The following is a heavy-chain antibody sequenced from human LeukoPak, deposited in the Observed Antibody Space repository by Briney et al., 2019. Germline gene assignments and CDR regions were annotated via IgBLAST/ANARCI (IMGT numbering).Heavy chain of an antibody. CDR3: ARIRFPAAMVVGY. J-gene: IGHJ4*02. V-gene: IGHV1-2*02. Sequence: RASVKDSCKASGYTFTGYYMHWVRQAPGQGLEWMGWINPNSGGTNYAQKFQGRVTMTRDTSISTAYMELSRLRSDDTAVYYCARIRFPAAMVVGYLGQGTLVTVSS. CDR1: GYTFTGYY. CDR2: INPNSGGT. D-gene: IGHD2-2*01.